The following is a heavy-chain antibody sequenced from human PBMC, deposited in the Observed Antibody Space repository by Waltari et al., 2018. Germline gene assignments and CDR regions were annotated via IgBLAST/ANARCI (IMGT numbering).Heavy chain of an antibody. D-gene: IGHD1-26*01. CDR2: ST. CDR3: ARDSGSYRDLDY. Sequence: STYYNPSLKSRVTISVDTSKNQFSLKLSSVTAADTAVYYCARDSGSYRDLDYWGQGTLVTVSS. J-gene: IGHJ4*02. V-gene: IGHV4-39*07.